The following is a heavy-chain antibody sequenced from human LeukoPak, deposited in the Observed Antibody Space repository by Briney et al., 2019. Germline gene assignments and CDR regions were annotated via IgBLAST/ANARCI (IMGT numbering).Heavy chain of an antibody. CDR3: ARGPQGSSWTYYYYGMDV. CDR1: GYTFTGYY. Sequence: GASGKLSCNAAGYTFTGYYMHWVRQAPGQGLEWMGWINPNSVGTNYGEKFQGRVTMKRDTSISTAYTELSRLRSDDTAVYYCARGPQGSSWTYYYYGMDVWGQGTTVTVSS. V-gene: IGHV1-2*02. J-gene: IGHJ6*02. CDR2: INPNSVGT. D-gene: IGHD6-13*01.